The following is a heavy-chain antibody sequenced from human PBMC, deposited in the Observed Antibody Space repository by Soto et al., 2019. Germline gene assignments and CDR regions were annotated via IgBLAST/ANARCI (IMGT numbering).Heavy chain of an antibody. D-gene: IGHD2-2*01. CDR3: ARQFGSTSPLFDY. CDR1: GGSVSSYY. V-gene: IGHV4-59*08. Sequence: SETLSLTCTVSGGSVSSYYWSWIRQPPGKGLEWIGYIYYSGSTNYNPSLKSRVTISVDTSKNQFSLRLSSVTAADTAVYYCARQFGSTSPLFDYWGQGTLVTVSS. CDR2: IYYSGST. J-gene: IGHJ4*02.